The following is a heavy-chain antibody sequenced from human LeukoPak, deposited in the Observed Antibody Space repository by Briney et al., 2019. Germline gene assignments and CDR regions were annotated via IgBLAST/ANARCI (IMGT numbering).Heavy chain of an antibody. D-gene: IGHD2-2*01. CDR2: ISSSSSTI. CDR1: GFTFSSYS. CDR3: ARGVHCSSTSCYYYGMDV. J-gene: IGHJ6*02. Sequence: PGGSLRLSCAASGFTFSSYSMNWVRQAPGKGLEWVSYISSSSSTIYYADSVKGRFTISRDNAKNSLYLQMNSLRDEDTAVYYCARGVHCSSTSCYYYGMDVWGQGTTVTVSS. V-gene: IGHV3-48*02.